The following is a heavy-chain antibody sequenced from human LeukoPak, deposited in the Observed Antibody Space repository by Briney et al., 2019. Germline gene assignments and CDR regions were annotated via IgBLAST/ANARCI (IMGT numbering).Heavy chain of an antibody. V-gene: IGHV3-48*01. Sequence: GGSLRLSCAASGFTFSSYSMNWVRQAPGKGLEWVSYISSSSSTIYYADSVKGRFTISRDNAKNSLYLQMNSLRADDTAVYYCARTYYYDSSGYYPCGYWGQGTLVTVSS. D-gene: IGHD3-22*01. CDR1: GFTFSSYS. J-gene: IGHJ4*02. CDR2: ISSSSSTI. CDR3: ARTYYYDSSGYYPCGY.